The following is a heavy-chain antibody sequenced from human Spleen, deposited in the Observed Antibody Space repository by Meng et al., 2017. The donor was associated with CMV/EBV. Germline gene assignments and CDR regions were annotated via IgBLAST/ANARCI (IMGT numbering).Heavy chain of an antibody. CDR1: GGSISSYF. V-gene: IGHV4-59*01. CDR2: IYYSATT. J-gene: IGHJ6*02. Sequence: SETLSLTCTVSGGSISSYFWNWIRQPPGKGFEWIGYIYYSATTNYNPSLRSRVTISVDTSKNQFSLKLSSVTAADTAVYYCARLGVLYYYYGMDVWGQGTTVTVSS. D-gene: IGHD2-8*01. CDR3: ARLGVLYYYYGMDV.